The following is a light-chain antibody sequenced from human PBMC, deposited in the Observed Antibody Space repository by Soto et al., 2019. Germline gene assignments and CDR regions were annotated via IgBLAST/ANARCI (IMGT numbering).Light chain of an antibody. J-gene: IGKJ1*01. V-gene: IGKV3-20*01. CDR1: QSGSSS. CDR2: GAS. Sequence: IVLPHSQGARSFSAVEVTTLSCRASQSGSSSFACYPQKPDQPPRLPIYGASSRATGLPDMFSGSGSGPDFTLTISRMEPEEFAVYVCQHYGSSRRFGQGTKVDI. CDR3: QHYGSSRR.